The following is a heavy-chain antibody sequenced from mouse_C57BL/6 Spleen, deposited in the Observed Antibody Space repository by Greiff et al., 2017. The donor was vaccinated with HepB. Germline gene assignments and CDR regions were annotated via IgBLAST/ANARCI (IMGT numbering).Heavy chain of an antibody. CDR3: TKGDGYDPFDY. D-gene: IGHD2-2*01. CDR1: GYTFTSYW. V-gene: IGHV1-5*01. CDR2: IYPGNSDT. Sequence: EVKLVESGTVLARPGASVKMSCKTSGYTFTSYWMHWVKQRPGQGLEWIGAIYPGNSDTSYNQKFKGKAKLTAVTSASTAYMELSSLTNEDSAVYYCTKGDGYDPFDYWGQGTTLTVSS. J-gene: IGHJ2*01.